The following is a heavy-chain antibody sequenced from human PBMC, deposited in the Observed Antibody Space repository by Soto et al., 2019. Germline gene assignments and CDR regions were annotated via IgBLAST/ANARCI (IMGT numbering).Heavy chain of an antibody. D-gene: IGHD3-3*01. V-gene: IGHV4-59*01. CDR2: IYYSGST. J-gene: IGHJ6*02. CDR1: RGSISSYY. CDR3: ARGADYDFWSGYYSYYYYYGMDV. Sequence: SGTLSITCTVSRGSISSYYWSWIRQPPGKGLEWIGYIYYSGSTNHNPSLKSRVTISVDTSKNQFSLKLSSVTAADTAVYYCARGADYDFWSGYYSYYYYYGMDVWGQGTTVTVSS.